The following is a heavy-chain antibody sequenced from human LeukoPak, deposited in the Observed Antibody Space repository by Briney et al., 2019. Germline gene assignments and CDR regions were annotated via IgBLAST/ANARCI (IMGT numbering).Heavy chain of an antibody. Sequence: GGSLRLSCAASGFTFSSYWMSWVRQAPGKGLEWVANIKQDGSEKYYVDSVKGRFTISRDNAKNSLYLQMNSLRAEDTALYYCAREKRITIFGVVQYYMDVWGKGTTVTVSS. CDR2: IKQDGSEK. CDR3: AREKRITIFGVVQYYMDV. CDR1: GFTFSSYW. D-gene: IGHD3-3*01. J-gene: IGHJ6*03. V-gene: IGHV3-7*03.